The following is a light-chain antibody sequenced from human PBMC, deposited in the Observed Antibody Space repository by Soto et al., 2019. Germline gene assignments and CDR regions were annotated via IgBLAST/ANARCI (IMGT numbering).Light chain of an antibody. Sequence: QSALAQPASVSGSPGQSFTISCTGTSSDVGAYNSVSWYQQHPHKAPQVIIYKGTQRPSGVSNRFSGSTSGNAASLTISGLQADDEADYFCCSSAPESTYVFGSGTKVTVL. CDR1: SSDVGAYNS. CDR2: KGT. V-gene: IGLV2-23*01. CDR3: CSSAPESTYV. J-gene: IGLJ1*01.